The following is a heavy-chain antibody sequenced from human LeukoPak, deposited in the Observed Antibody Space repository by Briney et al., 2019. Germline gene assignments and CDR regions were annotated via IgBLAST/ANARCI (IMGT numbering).Heavy chain of an antibody. J-gene: IGHJ4*02. CDR1: GGSFSGYY. V-gene: IGHV4-34*01. CDR3: ARRDCSGGSCYHGHQYYFDY. D-gene: IGHD2-15*01. Sequence: SETLSLTCAVYGGSFSGYYWSWIRQPPGKGLEWIGEINHSGSTSYNPSLKSRVTISVDTSKNQFSLRLSSVTAADTAVYYCARRDCSGGSCYHGHQYYFDYWGQGTLVTVSS. CDR2: INHSGST.